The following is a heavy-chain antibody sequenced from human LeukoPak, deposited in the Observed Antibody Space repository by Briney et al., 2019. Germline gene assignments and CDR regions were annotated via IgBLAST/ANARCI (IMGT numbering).Heavy chain of an antibody. Sequence: GGSLRLSCAASGFTFSSYSMNWVRQAPGKGLEWVAVISYDGSNKYYADSVKGRFTISRDNSKNTLYLQMNSLRAEDTAVYYCAKVPHLDYDYVWGSYRVDYWGQGTLVTVSS. J-gene: IGHJ4*02. D-gene: IGHD3-16*02. V-gene: IGHV3-30*18. CDR3: AKVPHLDYDYVWGSYRVDY. CDR2: ISYDGSNK. CDR1: GFTFSSYS.